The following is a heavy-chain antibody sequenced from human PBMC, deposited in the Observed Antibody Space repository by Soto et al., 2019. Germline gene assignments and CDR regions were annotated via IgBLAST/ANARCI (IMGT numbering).Heavy chain of an antibody. J-gene: IGHJ6*02. CDR3: ARDQVKTYYDFWSGYYLDYGMDV. V-gene: IGHV3-33*01. D-gene: IGHD3-3*01. CDR2: IWYDGSNK. CDR1: GFTFSSYG. Sequence: AGGSLRLSCAASGFTFSSYGMHWVRQAPGKGLEWVAVIWYDGSNKYYADSVKGRFTISRDNSKNTLYLQMNSLRAEDTAVYYCARDQVKTYYDFWSGYYLDYGMDVWGQGTTVTVSS.